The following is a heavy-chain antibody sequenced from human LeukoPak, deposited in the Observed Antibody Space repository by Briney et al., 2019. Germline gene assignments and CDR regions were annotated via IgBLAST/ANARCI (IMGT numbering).Heavy chain of an antibody. J-gene: IGHJ4*02. D-gene: IGHD3-10*01. CDR2: ISHGGSNK. V-gene: IGHV3-30*03. CDR3: AVIYGSGSYFLDY. CDR1: GFTFSSYG. Sequence: GGSLRLSCAASGFTFSSYGMRWVRQAPGKGLEWVAVISHGGSNKYYTDSVKGRFTISRDNSENTLYLQMTSLRAEDTAVYYCAVIYGSGSYFLDYWGQGTLVTVSS.